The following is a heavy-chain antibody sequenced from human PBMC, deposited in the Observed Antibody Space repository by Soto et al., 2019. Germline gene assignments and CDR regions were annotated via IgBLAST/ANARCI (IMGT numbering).Heavy chain of an antibody. CDR2: IKSKTDGGTA. CDR3: ARGRFTSSLYFDY. CDR1: GFTFSNAW. J-gene: IGHJ4*02. D-gene: IGHD2-2*01. Sequence: EVQLVESGGGLVKPGGSLRLSCAASGFTFSNAWMTWVRQAPGKGLEWVGRIKSKTDGGTADYAAPVKGRFTISRDDSKNTLYLQMTSLKTEDTAMYYCARGRFTSSLYFDYWGQGTLVTVSS. V-gene: IGHV3-15*01.